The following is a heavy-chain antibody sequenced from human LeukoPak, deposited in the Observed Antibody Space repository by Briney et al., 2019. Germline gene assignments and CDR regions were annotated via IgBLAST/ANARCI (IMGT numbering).Heavy chain of an antibody. CDR2: IIPIFGRA. CDR3: AREENYGDFNWFDP. J-gene: IGHJ5*02. V-gene: IGHV1-69*13. Sequence: SVKVSFKASGGTFSSYASSWGRQAPGQGLEWMGGIIPIFGRANYAQKFQGSDTITADESTSTAYMELSSLRSEDTAVYYCAREENYGDFNWFDPWGQGTLVTVSS. CDR1: GGTFSSYA. D-gene: IGHD4-17*01.